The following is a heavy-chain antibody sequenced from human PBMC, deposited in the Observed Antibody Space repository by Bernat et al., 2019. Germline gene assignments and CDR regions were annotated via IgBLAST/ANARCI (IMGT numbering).Heavy chain of an antibody. D-gene: IGHD5-12*01. CDR2: IIPILGIA. J-gene: IGHJ6*02. CDR1: GGTFSSYA. V-gene: IGHV1-69*04. Sequence: QVQLVQSGAEVKKPGSSVKVSCKASGGTFSSYAISWVRQAPGQGLEWMGRIIPILGIANYAQKSQGRVTITADKSTGTAYMELSSLRSEDTAVYYCARSVRGYSGYDPYYYYYYGMDVWGQGTTVTVSS. CDR3: ARSVRGYSGYDPYYYYYYGMDV.